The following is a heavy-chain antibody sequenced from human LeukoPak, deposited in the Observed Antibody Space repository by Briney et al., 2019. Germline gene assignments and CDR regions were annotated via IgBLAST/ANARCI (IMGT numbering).Heavy chain of an antibody. CDR2: IYTSGST. CDR1: GGSVGSYY. Sequence: PSETLSLTCSVSGGSVGSYYWSSIRQPAGKGREWIGRIYTSGSTNYNPSLRRRATISVDKSKSQFSLKLTSVTAADTAVYYCARDLSYCSSTRCYAPCYFDYWGQGTLVTVSS. D-gene: IGHD2-2*01. V-gene: IGHV4-4*07. J-gene: IGHJ4*02. CDR3: ARDLSYCSSTRCYAPCYFDY.